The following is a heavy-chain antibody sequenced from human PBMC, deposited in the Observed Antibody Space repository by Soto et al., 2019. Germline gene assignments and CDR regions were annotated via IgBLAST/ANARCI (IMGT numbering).Heavy chain of an antibody. D-gene: IGHD2-21*02. CDR3: ARDHLILPAHDFFYGSDV. CDR1: GFVFSMYS. J-gene: IGHJ6*02. V-gene: IGHV3-7*03. CDR2: IPQEGVDG. Sequence: PGGSLRLSCEVSGFVFSMYSMSWVRQTPGKGLEWVAKIPQEGVDGHYADSVKGRFTTSRDNGKNSLYLQMNNLRAEDTAVYYCARDHLILPAHDFFYGSDVWGRGATVTV.